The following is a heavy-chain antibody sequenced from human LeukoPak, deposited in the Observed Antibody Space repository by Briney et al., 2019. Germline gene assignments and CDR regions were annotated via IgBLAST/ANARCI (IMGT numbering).Heavy chain of an antibody. CDR3: ARAKWLVRNWFDP. Sequence: SETLSLTCAVYGESFSGYYWSWIRQPPGKGLEWIGEINHSGSTNYNPSLKSRVTISVDTSKNQFSLKLSSVTAADTAVYYCARAKWLVRNWFDPWGQGTLVTVSS. V-gene: IGHV4-34*01. J-gene: IGHJ5*02. D-gene: IGHD6-19*01. CDR1: GESFSGYY. CDR2: INHSGST.